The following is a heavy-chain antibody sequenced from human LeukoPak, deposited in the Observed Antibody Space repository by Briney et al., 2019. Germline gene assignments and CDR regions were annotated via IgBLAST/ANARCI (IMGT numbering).Heavy chain of an antibody. J-gene: IGHJ5*02. CDR3: ARDRDYYDSSGYYPGNWFDP. V-gene: IGHV1-69*04. D-gene: IGHD3-22*01. CDR2: IIPILGIA. CDR1: GGTFSSYA. Sequence: SVKVSCKASGGTFSSYAISWVRQAPGQGLEWMGRIIPILGIANYAQKFQGRVTITADKSTSTAYMELSSLRSEDTAVYYCARDRDYYDSSGYYPGNWFDPWGQGTLVTVSS.